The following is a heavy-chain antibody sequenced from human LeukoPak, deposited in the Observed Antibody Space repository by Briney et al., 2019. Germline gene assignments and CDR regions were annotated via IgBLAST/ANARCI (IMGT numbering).Heavy chain of an antibody. J-gene: IGHJ6*02. CDR3: ASPGTNYYYYGMDV. D-gene: IGHD3-10*01. Sequence: GGSLRLSCVVSGFTFSSYAMTWVRQAPGKGLEWVSFITYSGAGIYSADSVKGRFTISRDNSKNTLYLQMNSLRAEDTAVYYCASPGTNYYYYGMDVWGQGTTVTASS. V-gene: IGHV3-23*01. CDR1: GFTFSSYA. CDR2: ITYSGAGI.